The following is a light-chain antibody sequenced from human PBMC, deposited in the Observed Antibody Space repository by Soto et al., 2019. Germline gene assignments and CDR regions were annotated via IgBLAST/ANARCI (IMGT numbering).Light chain of an antibody. CDR2: GAS. Sequence: IVLTQSPGTLSLSPGERGTLFCRSSQSVSSYLAWYQQKPGQAPRLLIHGASSRATGIPDRFSGSGSGTDFTLTISRVEPEDFAMYYCLQYGSSPRTFGQGTKVEIK. CDR1: QSVSSY. J-gene: IGKJ1*01. V-gene: IGKV3-20*01. CDR3: LQYGSSPRT.